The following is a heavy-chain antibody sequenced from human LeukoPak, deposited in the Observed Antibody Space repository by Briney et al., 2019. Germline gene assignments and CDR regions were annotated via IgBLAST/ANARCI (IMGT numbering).Heavy chain of an antibody. V-gene: IGHV3-23*01. D-gene: IGHD6-13*01. CDR2: ISGSGGST. J-gene: IGHJ3*01. CDR3: AKHRGSSWYDAFDV. Sequence: PGGSLRLSCAASGFTFSMYAMSWVRQAPGKGLEWVSTISGSGGSTYFADSVKGRFTISRDNPKNTVYLQMNSLRAEDTAVYYCAKHRGSSWYDAFDVCGQGTMVTASS. CDR1: GFTFSMYA.